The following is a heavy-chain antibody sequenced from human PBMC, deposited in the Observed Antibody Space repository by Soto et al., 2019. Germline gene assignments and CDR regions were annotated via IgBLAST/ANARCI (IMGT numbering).Heavy chain of an antibody. V-gene: IGHV4-31*03. CDR1: GGSISSGGYY. D-gene: IGHD3-10*01. CDR2: IYYSGST. CDR3: ARGGQRSRSSITSYSYYYGMDV. Sequence: SETLSLTCTVSGGSISSGGYYWSWIRQHPGKGLEWIGYIYYSGSTYYNPSLKSRVTISVDTSKNQFSLKLSSVTAADTAVYYCARGGQRSRSSITSYSYYYGMDVWGQGTTVTVSS. J-gene: IGHJ6*02.